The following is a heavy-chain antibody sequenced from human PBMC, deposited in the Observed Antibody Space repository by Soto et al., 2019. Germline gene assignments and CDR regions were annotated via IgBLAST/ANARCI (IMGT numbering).Heavy chain of an antibody. V-gene: IGHV6-1*01. CDR2: TYYRSKWYN. CDR1: GDSVSSNSAA. CDR3: AREWGIAAAGTGPCFYDC. D-gene: IGHD6-13*01. J-gene: IGHJ4*02. Sequence: SKTLSLTCAISGDSVSSNSAAWNWIRQSPSRGLEWLGRTYYRSKWYNDYAVSVKSRITINPDTSKNQFSLQLNSVTPEDTAVYYCAREWGIAAAGTGPCFYDCWGQVPRVTFST.